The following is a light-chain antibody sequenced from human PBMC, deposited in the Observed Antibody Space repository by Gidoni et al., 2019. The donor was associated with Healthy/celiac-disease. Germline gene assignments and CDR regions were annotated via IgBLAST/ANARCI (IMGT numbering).Light chain of an antibody. CDR1: QSVSSSY. J-gene: IGKJ4*01. CDR2: GAS. CDR3: QQYGSPAT. V-gene: IGKV3-20*01. Sequence: EIVLTQSPGTLSLSPGERATLSCRASQSVSSSYLAWYQQKPGQAPRLLIYGASSRATGIADRFSGSGSGTDFTLTISRLEPEDFAVYYCQQYGSPATFXGXTKVEIK.